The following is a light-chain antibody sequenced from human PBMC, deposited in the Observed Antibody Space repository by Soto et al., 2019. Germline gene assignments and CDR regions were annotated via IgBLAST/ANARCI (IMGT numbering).Light chain of an antibody. J-gene: IGKJ1*01. CDR2: DAS. CDR3: QQRSNCPLL. CDR1: QSVSSY. V-gene: IGKV3-11*01. Sequence: EIVLPQSPATLSLSPGERATLSCRASQSVSSYLAWHQQKPGQAPRLLIYDASNRATGIPARFSGSGSGTDFTLTISSLEPEDFAGYYCQQRSNCPLLVGEGTNVGIK.